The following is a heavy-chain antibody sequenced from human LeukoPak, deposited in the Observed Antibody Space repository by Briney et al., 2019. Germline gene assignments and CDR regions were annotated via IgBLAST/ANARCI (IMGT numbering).Heavy chain of an antibody. CDR3: ARLLWFGEFPDY. CDR2: ISYDGSNK. D-gene: IGHD3-10*01. V-gene: IGHV3-30*03. J-gene: IGHJ4*02. Sequence: PGGSLRPSCAASGFTFSSYGMHWVRQAPGKGLEWVAVISYDGSNKYYADSVKGRFTISRDNSKNTLYLQMDSLRAEDTAVYYCARLLWFGEFPDYWGQGTLVTVSS. CDR1: GFTFSSYG.